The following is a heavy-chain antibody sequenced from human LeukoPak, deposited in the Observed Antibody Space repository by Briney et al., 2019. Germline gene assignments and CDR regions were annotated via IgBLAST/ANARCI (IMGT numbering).Heavy chain of an antibody. CDR1: GFSLSTSGVG. Sequence: SGPTLVKPTQTLTLTCTFSGFSLSTSGVGVGWIRQPPGKALEWLALIYWNDDKRYSPSLKSRLTITKDTSKNQVVLTMTNMDPVDTATYYCAHTSPYYDFWSGYFFDIWGQGTMVTVSS. CDR3: AHTSPYYDFWSGYFFDI. V-gene: IGHV2-5*01. CDR2: IYWNDDK. J-gene: IGHJ3*02. D-gene: IGHD3-3*01.